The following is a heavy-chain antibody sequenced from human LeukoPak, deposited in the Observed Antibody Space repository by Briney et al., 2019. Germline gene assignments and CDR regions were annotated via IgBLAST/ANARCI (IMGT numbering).Heavy chain of an antibody. D-gene: IGHD2-15*01. CDR3: AKKGCSGGSCYNAYYFDY. CDR2: ISYDGSNK. CDR1: GFTFSSYG. V-gene: IGHV3-30*18. J-gene: IGHJ4*02. Sequence: GRSPRLSCAASGFTFSSYGMHWVRQAPGKGLEWVAVISYDGSNKYYADSVKGRFTISRDNSKNTLYLQMNSLRAEDTAVYYCAKKGCSGGSCYNAYYFDYWGQGTLVTVSS.